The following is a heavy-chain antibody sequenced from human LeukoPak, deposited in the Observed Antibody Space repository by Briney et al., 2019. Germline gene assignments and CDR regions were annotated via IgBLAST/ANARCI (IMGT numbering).Heavy chain of an antibody. Sequence: TSETLSLTCTVSGGSISSDSHYWGWIRQPPGKGLEWIGSIYYSGSTYYNPSLKSRVTISVDTSKNQFSLKLSSVTAADTAVYYCARHGYCSSTSCYGGWFDPWGQGTLVTVSS. CDR1: GGSISSDSHY. V-gene: IGHV4-39*01. CDR3: ARHGYCSSTSCYGGWFDP. D-gene: IGHD2-2*03. CDR2: IYYSGST. J-gene: IGHJ5*02.